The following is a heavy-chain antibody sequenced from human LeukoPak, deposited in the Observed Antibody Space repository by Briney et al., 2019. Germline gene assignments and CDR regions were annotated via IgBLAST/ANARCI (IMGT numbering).Heavy chain of an antibody. Sequence: GGSLRLSCAASGFTLSNYAMSWVRQAPGKGLEWVASISDSGGGTFYVDSVKGRFTISRDNSKNTLSLQMNSLRAEDTAVYYCASSYYYTSSGYYYFDDWGQGTLVTVSS. CDR3: ASSYYYTSSGYYYFDD. V-gene: IGHV3-23*01. D-gene: IGHD3-22*01. CDR2: ISDSGGGT. J-gene: IGHJ4*02. CDR1: GFTLSNYA.